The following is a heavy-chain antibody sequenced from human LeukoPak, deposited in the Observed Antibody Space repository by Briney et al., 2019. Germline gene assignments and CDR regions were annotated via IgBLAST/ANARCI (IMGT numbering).Heavy chain of an antibody. CDR3: AREDYDFWSGHNWFDP. D-gene: IGHD3-3*01. Sequence: PSETLSLTCTVSGYSISSGYYWGWIRQPPGKGLEWIGSIYHSGSTYYNPSLKSRVTISVDTSKNQFSLKLSSVTAADTAVYYCAREDYDFWSGHNWFDPWGQGTLVTVSS. CDR1: GYSISSGYY. J-gene: IGHJ5*02. V-gene: IGHV4-38-2*02. CDR2: IYHSGST.